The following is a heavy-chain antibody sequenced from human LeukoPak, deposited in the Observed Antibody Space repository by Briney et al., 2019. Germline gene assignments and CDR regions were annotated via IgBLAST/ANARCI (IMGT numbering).Heavy chain of an antibody. CDR1: EFTFSSYE. V-gene: IGHV3-48*03. CDR2: IGSSDSVT. CDR3: ARGNLRAYKNGWSMDV. Sequence: HPGGFLRLSCAASEFTFSSYEMNWVRQAPGKGLEWVSYIGSSDSVTYYADSVKDRFTISRDNAKNSLFLQMNSLRAEDTAVYYCARGNLRAYKNGWSMDVWGQGTTVTVSS. D-gene: IGHD6-19*01. J-gene: IGHJ6*02.